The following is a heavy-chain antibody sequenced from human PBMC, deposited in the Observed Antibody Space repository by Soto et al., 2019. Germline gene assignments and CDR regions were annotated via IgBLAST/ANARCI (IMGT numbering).Heavy chain of an antibody. Sequence: PGESLKISCKGSGYSFTSYWIGWVRQMPGKGLEWMGIIYPGDSDTRYSPSFQGQVTISADKSISTAYLQWSSLKASDTAMYYCALGSHDYGDYVPGGYYYGMEVWGQGTTVTFSS. D-gene: IGHD4-17*01. CDR3: ALGSHDYGDYVPGGYYYGMEV. V-gene: IGHV5-51*01. CDR2: IYPGDSDT. J-gene: IGHJ6*02. CDR1: GYSFTSYW.